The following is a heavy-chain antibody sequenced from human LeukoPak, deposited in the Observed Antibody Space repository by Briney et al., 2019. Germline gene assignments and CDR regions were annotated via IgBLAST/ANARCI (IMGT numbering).Heavy chain of an antibody. CDR2: IYYSGST. CDR3: ARHHDYDFWSGYKLGYFDY. J-gene: IGHJ4*02. CDR1: GGSISSSSYY. V-gene: IGHV4-39*01. Sequence: SETLSLTCTVSGGSISSSSYYWGWIRQPPGKGLEWIGSIYYSGSTYYNPSLKSRVTISVDTSKNQFSLKLSSVTAADTAVYYCARHHDYDFWSGYKLGYFDYWGQGTLVTVSS. D-gene: IGHD3-3*01.